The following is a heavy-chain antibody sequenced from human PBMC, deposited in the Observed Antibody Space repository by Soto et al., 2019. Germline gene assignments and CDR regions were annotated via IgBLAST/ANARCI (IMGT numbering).Heavy chain of an antibody. CDR3: ARTPQSSRYYYYGMDV. CDR2: IYYSGST. CDR1: GGSISSYY. V-gene: IGHV4-59*01. Sequence: APETLSLTCTVSGGSISSYYWSWIRQPPGKGLEWIGYIYYSGSTNYNPSLKSRVTISVDTSKNQFSLKLSSVTAADTAVYYCARTPQSSRYYYYGMDVWGQGTTVTVSS. D-gene: IGHD6-6*01. J-gene: IGHJ6*02.